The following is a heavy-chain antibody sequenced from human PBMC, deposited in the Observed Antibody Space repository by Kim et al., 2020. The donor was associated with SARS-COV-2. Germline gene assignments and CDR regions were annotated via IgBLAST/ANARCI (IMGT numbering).Heavy chain of an antibody. V-gene: IGHV3-23*01. Sequence: ADSVKCRFTISRDNSKNTLYLQMNSLRAEDTAVYYCAKDTATVTPYYFDYWGQGTLVTVSS. CDR3: AKDTATVTPYYFDY. D-gene: IGHD4-4*01. J-gene: IGHJ4*02.